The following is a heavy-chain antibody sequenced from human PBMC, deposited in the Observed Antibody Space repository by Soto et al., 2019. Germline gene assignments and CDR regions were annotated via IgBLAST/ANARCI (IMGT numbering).Heavy chain of an antibody. CDR2: IHYSQSS. D-gene: IGHD1-26*01. CDR3: AKMGDDHGRSYFDS. CDR1: GGSITSPFF. Sequence: SETLSLTCNVSGGSITSPFFWAWLRQPPGKGLELIASIHYSQSSYSHPSLRSRITISAGASMDQFSLRLASMTAADTAVYYCAKMGDDHGRSYFDSWGQGLLVTVSS. V-gene: IGHV4-39*01. J-gene: IGHJ4*02.